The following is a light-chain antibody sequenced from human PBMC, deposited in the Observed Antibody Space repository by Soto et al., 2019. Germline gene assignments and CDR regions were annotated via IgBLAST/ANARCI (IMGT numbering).Light chain of an antibody. CDR3: SSIKGTNSFV. CDR2: EVS. J-gene: IGLJ1*01. V-gene: IGLV2-8*01. Sequence: QSVLTQPPSASGAPGQSVTIPCTGTYSDIGAYNYVSWYQQRPGEAPKLIIYEVSKRPSGVHDRIFASKSGNTAYLTVSGLQADDEANYYCSSIKGTNSFVFGTGTKVTVL. CDR1: YSDIGAYNY.